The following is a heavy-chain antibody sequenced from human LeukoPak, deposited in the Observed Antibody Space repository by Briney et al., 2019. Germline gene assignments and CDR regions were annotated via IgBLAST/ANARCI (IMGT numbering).Heavy chain of an antibody. V-gene: IGHV3-21*01. CDR3: ARQRGYSYGTDY. CDR2: ISSSSSYI. CDR1: GFTFSSYS. Sequence: GGFLRLSCAASGFTFSSYSMNWVRQAPGKGLEWVSSISSSSSYIYYADSVKGRFTISRDNAKNSLYLQMNSLRAEDTAVYYCARQRGYSYGTDYWGQGTLVTVSS. J-gene: IGHJ4*02. D-gene: IGHD5-18*01.